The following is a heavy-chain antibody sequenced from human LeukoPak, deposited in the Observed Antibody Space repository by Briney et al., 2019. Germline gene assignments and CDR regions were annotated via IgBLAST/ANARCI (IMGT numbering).Heavy chain of an antibody. Sequence: SETLSLTCAVYGGSFSGYYWSWLRQPPGKGLEWIGEINHSGSTNYNPSLKSRVTISVDTSKNQFSLKLSSVTAADTAVYYCARFGKPRNIVLMVYARGYYFDYWGQGTLVTVSS. V-gene: IGHV4-34*01. CDR1: GGSFSGYY. CDR2: INHSGST. D-gene: IGHD2-8*01. J-gene: IGHJ4*02. CDR3: ARFGKPRNIVLMVYARGYYFDY.